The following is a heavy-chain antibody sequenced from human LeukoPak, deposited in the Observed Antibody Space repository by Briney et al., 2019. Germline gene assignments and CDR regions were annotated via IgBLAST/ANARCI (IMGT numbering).Heavy chain of an antibody. CDR1: GYTFTSYD. D-gene: IGHD6-13*01. J-gene: IGHJ4*02. Sequence: GASVKVSCKASGYTFTSYDINWVRQATGQGLQWMGWMNPNSGNTGYAQKFQGRVTMTRDTSISTAYMELSRLRSDDTAVYYCARAAAAGTLTHFDYWGQGTLVTVSS. CDR3: ARAAAAGTLTHFDY. V-gene: IGHV1-8*02. CDR2: MNPNSGNT.